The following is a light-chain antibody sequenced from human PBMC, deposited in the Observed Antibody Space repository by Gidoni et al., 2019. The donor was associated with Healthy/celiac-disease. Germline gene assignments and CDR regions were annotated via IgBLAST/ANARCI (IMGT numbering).Light chain of an antibody. CDR1: QSVSSN. CDR2: GAS. Sequence: ELMITPSPSTLSVSPGERATLSCRASQSVSSNLPWYQQKPGQAPRLLIYGASSMPTGIPARFSGSGSGTEFTLTISSLQSEDFAVYYCQQYNNWTTTFGQXTKVEIK. J-gene: IGKJ1*01. V-gene: IGKV3-15*01. CDR3: QQYNNWTTT.